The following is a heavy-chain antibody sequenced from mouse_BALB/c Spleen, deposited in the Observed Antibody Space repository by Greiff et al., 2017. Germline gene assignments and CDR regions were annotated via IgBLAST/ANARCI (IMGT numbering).Heavy chain of an antibody. CDR3: ARGLLRYFDY. Sequence: VQGVESGAELAKPGASVKMSCKASGYTFTSYWMHWVKQRPGQGLEWIGYINPSTGYTEYNQKFKDKATLTADKSSSTAYMQLSSLTSEDSAVYYCARGLLRYFDYWGQGTTLTVSS. CDR1: GYTFTSYW. V-gene: IGHV1-7*01. D-gene: IGHD1-1*01. J-gene: IGHJ2*01. CDR2: INPSTGYT.